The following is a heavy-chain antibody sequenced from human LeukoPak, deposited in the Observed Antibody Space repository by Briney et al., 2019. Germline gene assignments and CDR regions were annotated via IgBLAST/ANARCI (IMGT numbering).Heavy chain of an antibody. D-gene: IGHD3-22*01. CDR3: ARNETSGYFDI. CDR2: MYNSGSI. CDR1: GGSISSSTHY. J-gene: IGHJ3*02. Sequence: SETLSLTCTVSGGSISSSTHYWGWIRQSPGKGLEWIGSMYNSGSISYNPSLRSRVTITVDTSKNQFSPNFNSLTAADTALYFCARNETSGYFDIWGQGTMVTVSS. V-gene: IGHV4-39*01.